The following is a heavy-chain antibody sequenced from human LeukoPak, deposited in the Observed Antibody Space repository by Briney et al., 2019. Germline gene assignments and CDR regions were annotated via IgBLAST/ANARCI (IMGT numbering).Heavy chain of an antibody. CDR3: ARDLYDILTGYYRIFDY. J-gene: IGHJ4*02. D-gene: IGHD3-9*01. V-gene: IGHV3-21*01. CDR1: GFTFDDYG. Sequence: GGSLRLSCAASGFTFDDYGMNWVRQAPGKGLEWVSSISSSSSYIYYADSVKGRFTISRDNAKNSLYLQMNSLRAEDTAVYYCARDLYDILTGYYRIFDYWGQGTLVTVSS. CDR2: ISSSSSYI.